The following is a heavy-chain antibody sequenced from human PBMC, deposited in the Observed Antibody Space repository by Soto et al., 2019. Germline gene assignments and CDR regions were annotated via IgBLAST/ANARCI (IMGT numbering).Heavy chain of an antibody. J-gene: IGHJ3*02. Sequence: ASVKVSCKASGYTFTSYGISWVRQAPGQGLEWMGWISAYNGNTNYAQKLQGRVTMTTDTSTSTAYMELRSLRSDDTAVYYCARDKLAYDFWSGYYSLGPDAFDICGQRTMVTVSS. CDR2: ISAYNGNT. D-gene: IGHD3-3*01. CDR3: ARDKLAYDFWSGYYSLGPDAFDI. V-gene: IGHV1-18*01. CDR1: GYTFTSYG.